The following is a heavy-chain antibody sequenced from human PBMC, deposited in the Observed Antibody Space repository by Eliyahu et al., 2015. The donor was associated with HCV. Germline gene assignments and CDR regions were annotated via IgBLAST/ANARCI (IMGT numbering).Heavy chain of an antibody. J-gene: IGHJ3*02. CDR3: ARWGRRNSSGYSSGWYRIPGVAFDI. CDR2: INHSGST. D-gene: IGHD6-19*01. Sequence: QVQLQQWGAGLLKPSETLSLTCAVYGGSFSGYYWSWIRQXPGKGLEWIGEINHSGSTNYNPSLKSRVTISVDTSKNQFSLKLSSVTAADTAVYYCARWGRRNSSGYSSGWYRIPGVAFDIWGQGTMVTVSS. V-gene: IGHV4-34*01. CDR1: GGSFSGYY.